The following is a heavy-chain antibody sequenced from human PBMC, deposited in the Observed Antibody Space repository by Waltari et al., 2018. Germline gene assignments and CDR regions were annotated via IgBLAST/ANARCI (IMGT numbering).Heavy chain of an antibody. J-gene: IGHJ4*02. V-gene: IGHV4-4*07. Sequence: QVQLQESGPGLVKPSETLSLTCTVSGGSISSYYWSWIRQPAGKGLEWIGRIYTSGSTNYNPSLKGRVTMSVDTSKNQFSLKLSSVTAADTAVYYCASTRLITMVRGGFDYWGQGTLVTVSS. CDR1: GGSISSYY. CDR3: ASTRLITMVRGGFDY. D-gene: IGHD3-10*01. CDR2: IYTSGST.